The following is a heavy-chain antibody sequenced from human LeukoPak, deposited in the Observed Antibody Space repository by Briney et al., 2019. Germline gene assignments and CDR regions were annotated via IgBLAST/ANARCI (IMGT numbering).Heavy chain of an antibody. V-gene: IGHV1-2*02. J-gene: IGHJ4*02. Sequence: ASVKVSCKASGYTFTAYYIHWVRQAPGQGLEWMGWVNPNSGGTNYAQKFQGRVTMTRDTSISTAYMELSRLTSDDTAVYYCARADMIVGGVFRYDYLGQGTLVTVSS. CDR1: GYTFTAYY. CDR3: ARADMIVGGVFRYDY. CDR2: VNPNSGGT. D-gene: IGHD3-22*01.